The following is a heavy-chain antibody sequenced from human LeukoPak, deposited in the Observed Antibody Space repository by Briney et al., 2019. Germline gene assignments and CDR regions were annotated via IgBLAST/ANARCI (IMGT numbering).Heavy chain of an antibody. D-gene: IGHD3-22*01. V-gene: IGHV4-59*08. CDR1: NASISSYY. J-gene: IGHJ4*02. CDR2: ISDSGST. CDR3: ARRDNSDSSGYFDH. Sequence: SETLSLTCSVSNASISSYYWSWIRQSPGKGLEWIGYISDSGSTNYNPSLKSRVTISVDTSKNQFSLKLSSVTAADTAIYYCARRDNSDSSGYFDHWGQGTLVTVSS.